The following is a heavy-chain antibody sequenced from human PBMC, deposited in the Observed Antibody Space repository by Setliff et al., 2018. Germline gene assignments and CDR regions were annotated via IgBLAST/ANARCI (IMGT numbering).Heavy chain of an antibody. CDR1: GFTISSGYY. J-gene: IGHJ4*02. V-gene: IGHV4-38-2*01. CDR3: ATLTVAGAGTFDL. Sequence: PSETLSLTCDVSGFTISSGYYWGWVRQPPGMGLEWIGSFYYYTGKTYYNPSLKGRVGISADVSKNQLSLRLTSVVAADTAVYYCATLTVAGAGTFDLWGQGTLVTV. D-gene: IGHD6-19*01. CDR2: FYYYTGKT.